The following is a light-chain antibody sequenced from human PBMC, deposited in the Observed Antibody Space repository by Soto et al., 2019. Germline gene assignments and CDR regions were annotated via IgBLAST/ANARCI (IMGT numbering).Light chain of an antibody. J-gene: IGKJ1*01. V-gene: IGKV1-5*01. CDR3: QQYNDWPRT. Sequence: DIQMTHSPSTLSASVGDIVTITCRASQSISSWLAWYQQKPGKAPKLLIYDASSLESGVPSRFSGSGSGTEFTLTISSLQSEDFALYYCQQYNDWPRTIGQGTKVDIK. CDR2: DAS. CDR1: QSISSW.